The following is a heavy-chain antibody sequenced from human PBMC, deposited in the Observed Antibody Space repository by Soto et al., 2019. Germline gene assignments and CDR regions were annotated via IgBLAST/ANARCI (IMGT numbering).Heavy chain of an antibody. Sequence: EVQLVRSGAEVKKPGESLKISCTGSGYSFTSYWIGWVRQMPGKGLEWMGIICPGDSDTRYSPSFQGQVTISADKSISTAYLQWSSLKASDTAMYYCAGGGVRGVITRTRDYSGMDVWGQGTTVTVSS. CDR2: ICPGDSDT. CDR1: GYSFTSYW. D-gene: IGHD3-10*01. V-gene: IGHV5-51*01. CDR3: AGGGVRGVITRTRDYSGMDV. J-gene: IGHJ6*02.